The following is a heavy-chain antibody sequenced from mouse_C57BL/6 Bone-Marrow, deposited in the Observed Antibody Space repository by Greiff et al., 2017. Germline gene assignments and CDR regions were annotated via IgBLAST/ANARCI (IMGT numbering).Heavy chain of an antibody. CDR3: ARGLLRRAMDY. D-gene: IGHD2-3*01. Sequence: QVQLQQPGAELVMPGASVKLSCKASGYTFTSYWMHWVKQRPGQGLEWIGEIDPSDSYTNYNQKFKGKSTLTVDKSSSTAYMQLSSLTSEDSAVYYCARGLLRRAMDYWGQGTSVTVSS. V-gene: IGHV1-69*01. CDR2: IDPSDSYT. J-gene: IGHJ4*01. CDR1: GYTFTSYW.